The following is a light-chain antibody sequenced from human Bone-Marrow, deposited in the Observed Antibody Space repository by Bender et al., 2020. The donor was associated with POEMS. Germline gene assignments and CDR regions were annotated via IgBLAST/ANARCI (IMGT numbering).Light chain of an antibody. CDR1: SSDIGTYNY. V-gene: IGLV2-14*01. Sequence: QSALTQPASVSGSPGQSITISCTGTSSDIGTYNYVSWYQQHPGKAPQLLIYDVSHRPSAVSNRFSGSKSGYTASLTISGLQAEDEADYYCSSYAGSNTLVFGGGTKLTVL. CDR3: SSYAGSNTLV. J-gene: IGLJ2*01. CDR2: DVS.